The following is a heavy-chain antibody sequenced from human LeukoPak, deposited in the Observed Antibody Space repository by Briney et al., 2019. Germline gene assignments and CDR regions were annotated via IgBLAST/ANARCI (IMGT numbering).Heavy chain of an antibody. J-gene: IGHJ4*02. CDR3: AYGGRSQGLDY. CDR2: LYYSGST. D-gene: IGHD3-10*01. CDR1: GDSISSYY. V-gene: IGHV4-59*01. Sequence: SETLSLACTVSGDSISSYYWSWIRQPPGKGLEWIGYLYYSGSTNYNPSLSSRVTISVDTSKNQFSLKLSSVTAADTAVYYCAYGGRSQGLDYWGQGTLVTVSS.